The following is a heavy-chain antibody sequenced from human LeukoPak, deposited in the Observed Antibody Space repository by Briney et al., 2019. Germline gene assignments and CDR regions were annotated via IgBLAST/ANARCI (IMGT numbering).Heavy chain of an antibody. D-gene: IGHD6-13*01. J-gene: IGHJ5*02. V-gene: IGHV1-2*02. CDR3: ARGSRVAAGGTGWFDP. CDR1: GYTFAGYH. CDR2: INANSGDT. Sequence: ASVKVSCKASGYTFAGYHMHWVRQAPGQGLECMGWINANSGDTKYAQKFQGRVTMTRDTSITTAYMELNKLTSDDTAVYYCARGSRVAAGGTGWFDPWGKGTLVTVSS.